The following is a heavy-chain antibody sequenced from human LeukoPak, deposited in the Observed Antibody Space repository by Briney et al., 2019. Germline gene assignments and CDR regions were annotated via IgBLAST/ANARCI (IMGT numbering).Heavy chain of an antibody. V-gene: IGHV2-5*02. D-gene: IGHD6-13*01. CDR1: GFSLSTSAVA. Sequence: SGPTLVKPTQTLTLACGFSGFSLSTSAVAVGWIRQPPGKALQWLALIFWDEDKRYSPSLKHRPTITKDTSRNQVVLTMTNMDPVETATYFCVHRKKPRSSYFSDNYFDFWGPGTLVTVSS. J-gene: IGHJ4*02. CDR2: IFWDEDK. CDR3: VHRKKPRSSYFSDNYFDF.